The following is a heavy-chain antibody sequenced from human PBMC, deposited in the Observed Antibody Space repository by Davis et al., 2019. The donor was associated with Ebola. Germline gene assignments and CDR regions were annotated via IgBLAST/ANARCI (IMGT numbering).Heavy chain of an antibody. J-gene: IGHJ3*02. CDR2: TYCRSKWFF. Sequence: HSQTLSLTCAISGDSVSNNRAAWNWIRQSPSRGLEWLGRTYCRSKWFFDYAESVKSRMAIDPDTSKNQFSLPLKSVSPEDTAVYYCTRDPPGDQSYDIWGQGTTVTVSS. V-gene: IGHV6-1*01. CDR1: GDSVSNNRAA. D-gene: IGHD3-16*01. CDR3: TRDPPGDQSYDI.